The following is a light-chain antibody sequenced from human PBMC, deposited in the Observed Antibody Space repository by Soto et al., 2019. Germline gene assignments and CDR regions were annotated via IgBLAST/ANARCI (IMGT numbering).Light chain of an antibody. J-gene: IGKJ2*01. CDR1: QGITND. V-gene: IGKV1-6*01. Sequence: AIQMTQSPSSLSASVGDRVTITCRASQGITNDLGWYQQKPGKVPKLLIYPASSLQSGVPSRFSGSGSGTDFTLTISSLQPEDFATYFCLQHYNYPYTFGQGTKLEIK. CDR2: PAS. CDR3: LQHYNYPYT.